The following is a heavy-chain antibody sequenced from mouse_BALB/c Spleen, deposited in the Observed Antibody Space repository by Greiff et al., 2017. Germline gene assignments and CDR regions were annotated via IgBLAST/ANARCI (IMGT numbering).Heavy chain of an antibody. CDR1: GFTFSSYA. V-gene: IGHV5-9-4*01. Sequence: EVQRVESGGGLVKPGGSLKLSCAASGFTFSSYAMSWVRQSPEKRLEWVAEISSGGSYTYYPDTVTGRFTISRDNAKNTLYLEMSSLRSEDTAMYYCARGYYWGQGTLVTVSA. D-gene: IGHD2-12*01. CDR2: ISSGGSYT. J-gene: IGHJ3*01. CDR3: ARGYY.